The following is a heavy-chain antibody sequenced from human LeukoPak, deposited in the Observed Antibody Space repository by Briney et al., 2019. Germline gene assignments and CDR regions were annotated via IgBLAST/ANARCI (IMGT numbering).Heavy chain of an antibody. CDR3: GRESSSSTFDY. Sequence: PGGSLRLSCAASGFTFSTYSMSWVRQAPGTGLEWVANIHQDGSEKYYVDSVKGRFTISRDNAKNSLYLQMNSLRAEDTAIYYCGRESSSSTFDYWGQGTLITVSS. J-gene: IGHJ4*02. V-gene: IGHV3-7*01. CDR2: IHQDGSEK. D-gene: IGHD5/OR15-5a*01. CDR1: GFTFSTYS.